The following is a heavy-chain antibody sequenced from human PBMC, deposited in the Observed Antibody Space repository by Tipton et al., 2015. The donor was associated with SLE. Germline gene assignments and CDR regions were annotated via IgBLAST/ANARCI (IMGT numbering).Heavy chain of an antibody. CDR2: ISSSSSYI. CDR1: GFTYSSYS. Sequence: SLRLSCAASGFTYSSYSMNWVRQAPGKGLEWVSSISSSSSYIYYADSVKGHFTISRDNAKNSLYLQMNSLRAEETAVYYCAREREGPKREFNSSSGLDYWGQVTLFTVSS. V-gene: IGHV3-21*01. J-gene: IGHJ4*02. CDR3: AREREGPKREFNSSSGLDY. D-gene: IGHD6-6*01.